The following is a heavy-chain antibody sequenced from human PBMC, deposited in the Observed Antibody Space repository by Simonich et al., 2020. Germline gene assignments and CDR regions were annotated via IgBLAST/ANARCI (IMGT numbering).Heavy chain of an antibody. CDR2: IKPNRGGT. J-gene: IGHJ4*02. CDR3: ARSSDLLNWNDGPYY. CDR1: GYTFTVYS. V-gene: IGHV1-2*02. Sequence: QVQLVQSGAEVKKPGASVKVSCKASGYTFTVYSMQWVRQAPGQGLEGMGWIKPNRGGTNYAQKVQGRVTMTRDTSISTAYMERSRLRSDDTAVYYCARSSDLLNWNDGPYYWGQGTLVTVSS. D-gene: IGHD1-1*01.